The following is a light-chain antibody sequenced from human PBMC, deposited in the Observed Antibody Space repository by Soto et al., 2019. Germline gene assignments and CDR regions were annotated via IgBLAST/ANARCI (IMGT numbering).Light chain of an antibody. Sequence: QAVLTQPASVSGSPGQSITLSCTGTSSDVGTYNLVSWYQQHPGKAPKLMIYEGSKRPSGVSNRFSGSRSGNTASLTISGLLAEDEADYYCSSYTSRTSLSFVFGAGTKVTVL. CDR2: EGS. V-gene: IGLV2-14*02. J-gene: IGLJ1*01. CDR1: SSDVGTYNL. CDR3: SSYTSRTSLSFV.